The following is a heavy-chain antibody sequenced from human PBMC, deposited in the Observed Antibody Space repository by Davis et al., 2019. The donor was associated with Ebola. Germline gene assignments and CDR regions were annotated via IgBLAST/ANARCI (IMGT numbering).Heavy chain of an antibody. Sequence: GESLKISCTASVITFSSYAMTWVRQAPGKGLEWVSAISGSGGSTYYADSVKGRFTISRDNYKSTLFLQMDRLGPEDTAVYYCAKSSHPSYYYYYGIDVWGKGNTVTVSS. V-gene: IGHV3-23*01. CDR3: AKSSHPSYYYYYGIDV. CDR1: VITFSSYA. CDR2: ISGSGGST. J-gene: IGHJ6*04.